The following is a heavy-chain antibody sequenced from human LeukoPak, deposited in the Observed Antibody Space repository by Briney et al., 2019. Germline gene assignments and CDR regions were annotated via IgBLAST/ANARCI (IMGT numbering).Heavy chain of an antibody. V-gene: IGHV1-46*01. CDR1: GYIFTDYY. J-gene: IGHJ5*02. CDR2: INPSGGST. Sequence: ASVKVSCKASGYIFTDYYMHWVRQAPGQGLEWMGIINPSGGSTSYAQKFQGRVTMTRDTSTSTVYMELSSLRSEDTAVYYCARGSMVRGVIVQTPPFDPWGQGTLVTVSS. D-gene: IGHD3-10*01. CDR3: ARGSMVRGVIVQTPPFDP.